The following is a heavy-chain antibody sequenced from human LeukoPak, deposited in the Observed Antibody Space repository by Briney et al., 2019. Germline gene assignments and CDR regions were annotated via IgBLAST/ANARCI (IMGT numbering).Heavy chain of an antibody. D-gene: IGHD2-15*01. CDR2: IYYSGST. Sequence: PSETLSLTCTVSGGSISSGDYYWSWIRQPPWKGLEWIGYIYYSGSTYYNPSLKSRVTISVDTSKNQFSLKLSSVTAADTAVYYCARGGCSGGSCYSDYWGQGTLVTVSS. CDR3: ARGGCSGGSCYSDY. CDR1: GGSISSGDYY. V-gene: IGHV4-30-4*01. J-gene: IGHJ4*02.